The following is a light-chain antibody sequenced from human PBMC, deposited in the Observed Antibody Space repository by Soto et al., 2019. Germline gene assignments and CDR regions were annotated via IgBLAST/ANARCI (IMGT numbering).Light chain of an antibody. Sequence: EIVLTQSPGTLSLSPGERATLSCRASQSVSSSYLAWYQQKPGQAPRPLIYGASSRAIGIPDRFSGSGSGTDFTLTISRLEPEDFAVYYCQQYGSSPWTFGQETMVEIK. V-gene: IGKV3-20*01. J-gene: IGKJ1*01. CDR1: QSVSSSY. CDR2: GAS. CDR3: QQYGSSPWT.